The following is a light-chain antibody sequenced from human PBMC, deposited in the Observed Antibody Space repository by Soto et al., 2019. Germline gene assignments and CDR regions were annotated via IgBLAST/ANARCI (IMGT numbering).Light chain of an antibody. Sequence: IQMTQSPSSLSASVGDRVTITCRASRDIADYVAWYQQQPGKVPRLLIYGASSLQSGVPSRFSGSGSGTDFTLTISSLQPEDVATYYCQMHYSFPFTFGPGTKVDIK. V-gene: IGKV1-27*01. CDR2: GAS. CDR3: QMHYSFPFT. CDR1: RDIADY. J-gene: IGKJ3*01.